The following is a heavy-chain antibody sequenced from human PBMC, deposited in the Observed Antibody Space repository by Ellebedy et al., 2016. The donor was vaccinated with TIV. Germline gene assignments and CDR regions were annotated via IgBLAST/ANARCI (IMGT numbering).Heavy chain of an antibody. CDR2: INSDGSGT. V-gene: IGHV3-74*01. D-gene: IGHD4-11*01. Sequence: PGGSLRLSCTASGFSFNIYWMHWVRQAPGKGLVWVSRINSDGSGTSYADSVKGRFTISRDNSKNTLYLQMNSLRAEDTAVYHCARDKGAVTTTLHFDYWGQGTLVTVSS. CDR3: ARDKGAVTTTLHFDY. CDR1: GFSFNIYW. J-gene: IGHJ4*02.